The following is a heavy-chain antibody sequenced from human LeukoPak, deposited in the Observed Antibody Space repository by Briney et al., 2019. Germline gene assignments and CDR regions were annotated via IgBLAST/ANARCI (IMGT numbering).Heavy chain of an antibody. CDR1: GGSISSYY. Sequence: SETLSLTCTVSGGSISSYYWSWIRQPPVKGLEWIGYIYYSGSTNYNPSLKSRVTISVDTSKNQFSLKLSSVTAADTAVYYCASYVFRYAFDIWGQGTMVTVSS. V-gene: IGHV4-59*01. CDR2: IYYSGST. CDR3: ASYVFRYAFDI. D-gene: IGHD2-21*01. J-gene: IGHJ3*02.